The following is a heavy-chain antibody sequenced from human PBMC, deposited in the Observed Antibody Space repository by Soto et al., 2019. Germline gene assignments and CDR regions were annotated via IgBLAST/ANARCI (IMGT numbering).Heavy chain of an antibody. CDR2: IYTSGTT. J-gene: IGHJ6*02. CDR1: GGSFSCSY. V-gene: IGHV4-4*07. Sequence: SETLSLTCTVSGGSFSCSYWSWIRQPAGKRLEWIGRIYTSGTTNYNPSLQSRVSLSVDTSKNQFSLILSSVTAADTAVYYCARERVEYCSSTSCSHFYYHGMDVWGQGTTVTVSS. CDR3: ARERVEYCSSTSCSHFYYHGMDV. D-gene: IGHD2-2*01.